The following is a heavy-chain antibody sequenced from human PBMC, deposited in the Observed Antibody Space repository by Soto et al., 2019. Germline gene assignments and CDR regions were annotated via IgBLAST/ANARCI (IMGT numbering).Heavy chain of an antibody. CDR3: AKDWGELPPPPDYYGMDV. J-gene: IGHJ6*02. CDR1: GFTFSSYG. V-gene: IGHV3-30*18. CDR2: ISYDGSNK. D-gene: IGHD1-26*01. Sequence: QVQLVESGGGVVQPGRSLRLSCAASGFTFSSYGMHWVRQAPGKGLEWVAVISYDGSNKYYADSVKGRFTISRDNSKNTLYLQMNSLRAEDTAVYYCAKDWGELPPPPDYYGMDVWRQGTTVTVSS.